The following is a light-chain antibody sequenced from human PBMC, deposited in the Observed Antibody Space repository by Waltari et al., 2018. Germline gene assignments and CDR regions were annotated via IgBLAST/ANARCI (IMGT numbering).Light chain of an antibody. V-gene: IGLV2-23*02. CDR1: SSDVGGYNY. Sequence: QSALTQPASVSGSPGQSITISCTGTSSDVGGYNYVSWYQQHPDKAPKLMIYDVDERPSGVSIRFSGSKSGNTASLTISGLQAEDEAHYYCCSFASSGTYVFGTGTEVTV. CDR2: DVD. CDR3: CSFASSGTYV. J-gene: IGLJ1*01.